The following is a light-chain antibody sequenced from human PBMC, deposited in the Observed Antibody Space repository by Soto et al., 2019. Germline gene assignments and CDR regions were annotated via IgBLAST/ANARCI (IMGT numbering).Light chain of an antibody. V-gene: IGLV1-44*01. CDR1: RSNIGSNN. J-gene: IGLJ1*01. Sequence: QSVLTQPPSASGTPGQRVTISCSGSRSNIGSNNVYWYQQLPGTAPKLLIYSNDKRPSGVPDRFSGSKSRTSASLAITGLQSEDEADYYCAAWDDSLNGVYVFGPGTK. CDR2: SND. CDR3: AAWDDSLNGVYV.